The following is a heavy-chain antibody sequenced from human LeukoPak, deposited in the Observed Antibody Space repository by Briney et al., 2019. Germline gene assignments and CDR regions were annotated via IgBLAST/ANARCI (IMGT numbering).Heavy chain of an antibody. CDR3: ARDSRNNWNERPRGDFQH. V-gene: IGHV4-39*07. CDR1: GGSISSSSYY. CDR2: IYYSGST. D-gene: IGHD1-1*01. Sequence: PSETLSLTCTVSGGSISSSSYYWGWIRQPPGKGLEWIGSIYYSGSTYYNPSLKSRVTISVDTSKNQFSLKLSSVTAADTAVYYCARDSRNNWNERPRGDFQHWGQGTLVTVSS. J-gene: IGHJ1*01.